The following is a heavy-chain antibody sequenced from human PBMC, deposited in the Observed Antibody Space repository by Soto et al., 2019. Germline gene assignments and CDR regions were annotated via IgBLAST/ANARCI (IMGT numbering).Heavy chain of an antibody. CDR2: IYNSGST. CDR1: GGSISSYY. CDR3: ARFDAAAGLWDY. Sequence: SETLSLTCTVSGGSISSYYWNWIRQPPGKGLEWIGYIYNSGSTNYNPSLKSRVTISVDTSKNQFSLKLSSVTAADTAVYYCARFDAAAGLWDYWGQGTLVTVSS. V-gene: IGHV4-59*01. D-gene: IGHD6-13*01. J-gene: IGHJ4*01.